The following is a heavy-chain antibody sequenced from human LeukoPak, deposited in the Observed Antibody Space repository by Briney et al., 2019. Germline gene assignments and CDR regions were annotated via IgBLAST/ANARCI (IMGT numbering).Heavy chain of an antibody. D-gene: IGHD7-27*01. Sequence: ASVKVSCKASGYTFTGYYMHWVRQAPGQGLEWVGRINPNSGGTNYAQQFQGRVTMTRDTSISTAYMELSRLRSDDTAVYYCARTGDLGLAFDYWGQGTLVTVSS. CDR2: INPNSGGT. J-gene: IGHJ4*02. CDR1: GYTFTGYY. V-gene: IGHV1-2*06. CDR3: ARTGDLGLAFDY.